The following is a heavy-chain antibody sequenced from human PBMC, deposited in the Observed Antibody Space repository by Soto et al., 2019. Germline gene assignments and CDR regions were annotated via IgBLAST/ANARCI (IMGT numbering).Heavy chain of an antibody. CDR1: GGTFSSYA. V-gene: IGHV1-69*12. J-gene: IGHJ6*02. CDR3: ARGVVVVAATPAPPDV. CDR2: IIPIFGTA. D-gene: IGHD2-15*01. Sequence: QVQLVQSGAEVKKPGSSVKVSCKASGGTFSSYAISWVRQAPGQGLEWMGGIIPIFGTANYAQKFQGRVKITADESTSTAYMGLSSLRSEDTAVYYCARGVVVVAATPAPPDVWGQGTTVTVSS.